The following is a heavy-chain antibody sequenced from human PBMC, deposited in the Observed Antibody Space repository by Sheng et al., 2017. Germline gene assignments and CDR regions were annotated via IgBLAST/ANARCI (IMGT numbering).Heavy chain of an antibody. CDR2: ISGSGGNS. D-gene: IGHD5-12*01. CDR3: AKDWGWLQLSGLDV. V-gene: IGHV3-23*01. J-gene: IGHJ6*02. CDR1: GFTFSNYA. Sequence: EVQLLESGGDLVQPGGSLRLSCAASGFTFSNYAMSWVRQAPGKGLEWVSAISGSGGNSYYADSVKGRFTISRDNSKNTLYLQMNSLRAEDTAVYYCAKDWGWLQLSGLDVWGQGSTVTVSS.